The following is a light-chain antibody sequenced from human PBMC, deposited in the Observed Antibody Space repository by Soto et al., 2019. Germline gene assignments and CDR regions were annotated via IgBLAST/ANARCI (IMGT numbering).Light chain of an antibody. CDR2: AAS. Sequence: DIQMTQYPSSLSASVGDRVTITCRARQGISTYLNCYQQKPGKAPKLLIYAASSLQSGVPSRFSGSGSETDFTLTISSLQPEDFATYSCQQSYSTTWTFGQGTKVEIK. V-gene: IGKV1-39*01. J-gene: IGKJ1*01. CDR3: QQSYSTTWT. CDR1: QGISTY.